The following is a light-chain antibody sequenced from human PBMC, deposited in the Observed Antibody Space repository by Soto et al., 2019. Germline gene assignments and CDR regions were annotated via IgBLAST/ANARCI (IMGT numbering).Light chain of an antibody. V-gene: IGLV2-11*01. J-gene: IGLJ1*01. CDR2: DVT. CDR1: SSDVGRYDY. CDR3: CSFAGSYSYV. Sequence: QSVLTQPRSVSGSPGQSVTISCTGTSSDVGRYDYVSWYQQYPGEAPKLIIYDVTERPSGVPDRFSGSKSGNTASLTISGLRAQDEAAYSCCSFAGSYSYVFGSATKLTVL.